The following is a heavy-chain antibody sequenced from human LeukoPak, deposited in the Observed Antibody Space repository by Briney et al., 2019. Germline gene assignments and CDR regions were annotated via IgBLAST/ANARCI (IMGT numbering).Heavy chain of an antibody. CDR1: GYSFTSYW. D-gene: IGHD2-15*01. Sequence: PGESLKISCKGSGYSFTSYWIGWVRQMPGKGLEWMGIIYPGDSDTRYSPSFQGQFTISADKSISTAYLQWSSLKASDTAMYYCARQMKCSGGSCYSYYYYGMDVWGQGTTVTVSS. CDR2: IYPGDSDT. CDR3: ARQMKCSGGSCYSYYYYGMDV. V-gene: IGHV5-51*01. J-gene: IGHJ6*02.